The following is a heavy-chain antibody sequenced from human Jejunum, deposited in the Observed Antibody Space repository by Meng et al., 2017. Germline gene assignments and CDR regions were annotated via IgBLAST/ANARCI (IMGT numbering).Heavy chain of an antibody. CDR1: GFSFSNYW. Sequence: GESLKISCAASGFSFSNYWMHWVRQVPGKGLVWVSRIDNDGTNAIYADSVRGRFTTSRDNAKNVLYLQMNSLRAEDTAVYYCARDRPHNWFDPWGQGNLVTVSS. CDR2: IDNDGTNA. J-gene: IGHJ5*02. CDR3: ARDRPHNWFDP. V-gene: IGHV3-74*01.